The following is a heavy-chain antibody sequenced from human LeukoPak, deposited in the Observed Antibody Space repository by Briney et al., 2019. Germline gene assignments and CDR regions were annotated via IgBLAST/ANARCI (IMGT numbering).Heavy chain of an antibody. CDR2: FDPEDGET. CDR1: GYTLTELS. V-gene: IGHV1-24*01. J-gene: IGHJ4*02. Sequence: ASVKVSCKVSGYTLTELSMHWVRQAPGKGLEWMGGFDPEDGETIYAQKFQGRVTMTEDTSTDTAYMELSSPRSEDTAVYYCARVVGSVAATYYFDYWGQGTLVTVSS. D-gene: IGHD6-6*01. CDR3: ARVVGSVAATYYFDY.